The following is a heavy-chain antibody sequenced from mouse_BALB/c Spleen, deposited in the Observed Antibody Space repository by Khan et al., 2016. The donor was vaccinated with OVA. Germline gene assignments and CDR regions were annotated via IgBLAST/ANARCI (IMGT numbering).Heavy chain of an antibody. CDR3: TYGPAWFTY. CDR2: IYPSDSYT. Sequence: QVQLQQSGAELVRPGASVKLSCKASGYTFTSYWINWVKQRPGQGLEWIGNIYPSDSYTNYNQKFKAKATLTVDKSSSTAYMQLSSPTSEDSAVYYCTYGPAWFTYWGQGTLVTVSA. V-gene: IGHV1-69*02. CDR1: GYTFTSYW. J-gene: IGHJ3*01. D-gene: IGHD1-1*02.